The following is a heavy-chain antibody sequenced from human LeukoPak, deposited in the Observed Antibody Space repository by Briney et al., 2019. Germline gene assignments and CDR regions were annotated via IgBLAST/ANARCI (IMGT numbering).Heavy chain of an antibody. CDR3: AREDYSKDYYYYGMDV. CDR1: GYTFTGYY. CDR2: INPNSGGT. D-gene: IGHD4-11*01. J-gene: IGHJ6*02. Sequence: ASVKVSCKASGYTFTGYYMHWVRQAPGQGLEWMGWINPNSGGTNYAQKFQGRVTMTRDTSISTAYMELSRLRSDDTAVYYCAREDYSKDYYYYGMDVWGQGTTVTVSS. V-gene: IGHV1-2*02.